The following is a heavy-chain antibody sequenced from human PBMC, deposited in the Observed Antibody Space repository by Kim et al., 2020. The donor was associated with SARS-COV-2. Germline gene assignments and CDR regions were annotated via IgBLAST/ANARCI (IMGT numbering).Heavy chain of an antibody. V-gene: IGHV3-23*01. J-gene: IGHJ4*02. CDR3: AKDRGGQWLARGSFAY. CDR1: GFTFSSYA. CDR2: ISGSGGST. D-gene: IGHD6-19*01. Sequence: GGSLRLSCAASGFTFSSYAMSWVRQAPGKGLEWVSAISGSGGSTYYADSVKGRFTISRDNSKNTLYLQMNSLRAEDTAVYYCAKDRGGQWLARGSFAYWGQGTLVTVSS.